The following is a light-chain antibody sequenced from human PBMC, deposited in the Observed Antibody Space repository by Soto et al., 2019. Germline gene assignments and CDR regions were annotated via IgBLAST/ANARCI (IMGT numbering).Light chain of an antibody. Sequence: DIQMTQSPSTLSASVGDRVTITCRASQSISSWLAWYRQKPGEAPKLLIYEGSTLERGFLSRFSGSVSGTDFTLTISSLQPDDFATFYCQQYNTYSRTFGQGTKVEVK. CDR2: EGS. J-gene: IGKJ1*01. CDR1: QSISSW. V-gene: IGKV1-5*03. CDR3: QQYNTYSRT.